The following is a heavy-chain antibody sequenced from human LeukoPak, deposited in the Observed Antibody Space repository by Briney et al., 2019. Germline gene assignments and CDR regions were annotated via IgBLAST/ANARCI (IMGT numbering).Heavy chain of an antibody. CDR1: GDSISSYY. Sequence: SETLSLTCIVSGDSISSYYWSWIRQPPGKGLEWIGYISYSGSTNHNPSLKSRVTISVDTSKNQFSLNLTSVTAADTAMYYCARWSLHSSGWYFDYWGQGTLVTVSS. CDR3: ARWSLHSSGWYFDY. J-gene: IGHJ4*02. D-gene: IGHD6-19*01. CDR2: ISYSGST. V-gene: IGHV4-59*01.